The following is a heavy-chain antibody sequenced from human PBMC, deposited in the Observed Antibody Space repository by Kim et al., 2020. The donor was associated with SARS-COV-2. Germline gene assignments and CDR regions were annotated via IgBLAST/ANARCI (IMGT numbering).Heavy chain of an antibody. J-gene: IGHJ6*02. CDR2: IKHDGSEK. V-gene: IGHV3-7*01. Sequence: RGSLRLSCAASGFTFNTYWMTWVRQTPEKGLEWVATIKHDGSEKQYVDSVKGRFTISRDNAKSSLYLQMNSLRAEDTAMYYCARLGYSTSSYFGMDVWGQGTTVTVFS. CDR3: ARLGYSTSSYFGMDV. D-gene: IGHD6-6*01. CDR1: GFTFNTYW.